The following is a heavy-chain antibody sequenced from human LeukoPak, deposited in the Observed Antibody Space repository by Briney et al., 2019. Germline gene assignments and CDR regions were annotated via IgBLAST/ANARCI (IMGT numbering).Heavy chain of an antibody. V-gene: IGHV4-61*02. CDR1: GGTISSESYY. CDR3: ARDMTGSGWYDAFDI. Sequence: SQTLSLTCTVSGGTISSESYYWSWIRQPAGKGLEWIGRIYTSGRTNCNPSLKSRVTISVDTSKNQFYLKLNSVTAADTAMYYCARDMTGSGWYDAFDIWGQGTMVAVSS. D-gene: IGHD6-19*01. J-gene: IGHJ3*02. CDR2: IYTSGRT.